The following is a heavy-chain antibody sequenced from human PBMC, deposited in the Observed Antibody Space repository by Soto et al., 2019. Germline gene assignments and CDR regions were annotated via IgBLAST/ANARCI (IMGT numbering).Heavy chain of an antibody. CDR3: AAEISSAGHY. Sequence: QLQLQESGPGLVRPSETLSLTCSVSSGSISSSTYHWAWIRQPPGKGLEWIGSIYFTGATYYSPSLKTRVPLFVDTAKHLFALRLHSVTAADTAIYYCAAEISSAGHYWGQGTLVTVSS. CDR1: SGSISSSTYH. D-gene: IGHD6-13*01. V-gene: IGHV4-39*01. CDR2: IYFTGAT. J-gene: IGHJ4*02.